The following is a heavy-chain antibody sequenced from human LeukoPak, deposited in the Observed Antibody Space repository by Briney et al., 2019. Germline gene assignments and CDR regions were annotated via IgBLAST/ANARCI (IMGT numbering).Heavy chain of an antibody. D-gene: IGHD2-8*01. Sequence: ASVKVSCKASGYTFTGYYMHWVRQAPGQGLEWMGWINPNSGGTNYAQKFQGSVTMTRDTSISTAYMELSRLRSDDTAVYYCARVNIVLMVRAALDYWGQGTLITVSS. J-gene: IGHJ4*02. V-gene: IGHV1-2*02. CDR2: INPNSGGT. CDR1: GYTFTGYY. CDR3: ARVNIVLMVRAALDY.